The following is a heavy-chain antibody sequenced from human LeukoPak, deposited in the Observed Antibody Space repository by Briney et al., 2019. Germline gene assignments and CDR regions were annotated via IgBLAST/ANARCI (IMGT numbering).Heavy chain of an antibody. CDR2: IYHSGST. V-gene: IGHV4-30-2*01. CDR3: ARGTSVATIYDY. D-gene: IGHD5-12*01. CDR1: GGSISGGGYS. Sequence: SQTLSLTCAVSGGSISGGGYSWSWIRQPPGKGLVWIGYIYHSGSTYYNPSLKSRVTISVDRSKNQFSLKLSSVTAADTAVYYCARGTSVATIYDYWGQGTLVTVSS. J-gene: IGHJ4*02.